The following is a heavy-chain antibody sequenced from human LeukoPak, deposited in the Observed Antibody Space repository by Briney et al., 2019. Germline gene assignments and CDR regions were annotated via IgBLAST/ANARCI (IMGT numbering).Heavy chain of an antibody. CDR3: ARGLTYYYGSGSLQYYYYYGMDV. CDR1: GGSFSGYY. D-gene: IGHD3-10*01. V-gene: IGHV4-34*01. CDR2: INHSGST. Sequence: SETLSLTCAVYGGSFSGYYWSWIRQPPGKGLEWIGEINHSGSTNYSPSLKSRVTISVDTSKNQFSLKLSSVTAADTAVYYCARGLTYYYGSGSLQYYYYYGMDVWGKGTTVTVSS. J-gene: IGHJ6*04.